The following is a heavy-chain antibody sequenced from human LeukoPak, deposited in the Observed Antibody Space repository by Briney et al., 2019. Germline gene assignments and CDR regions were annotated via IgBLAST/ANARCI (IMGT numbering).Heavy chain of an antibody. D-gene: IGHD6-13*01. J-gene: IGHJ4*02. CDR1: GFTFSSYG. CDR3: AREHSSSWYKDY. CDR2: IQYDGNNK. V-gene: IGHV3-30*02. Sequence: GGSLRLSCAASGFTFSSYGMQWVRQAPGKGLEWVAFIQYDGNNKYYADSVKGRFTISRDNSKNMLYLQMNSLRAEDTAVYYCAREHSSSWYKDYWGQGTLVTVSS.